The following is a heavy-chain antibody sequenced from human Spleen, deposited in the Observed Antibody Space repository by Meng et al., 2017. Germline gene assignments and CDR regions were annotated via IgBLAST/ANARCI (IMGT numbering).Heavy chain of an antibody. CDR1: GYTLTNYG. Sequence: ASVKVSCKASGYTLTNYGINWVRQAPGQGLEWMGWISAHNGDTNYARKLQDRVIMTTDTSTSTAYMELRSLRSDDTAVYYCARDPGIAARPIFDYWGQVTLVTVSS. V-gene: IGHV1-18*01. CDR3: ARDPGIAARPIFDY. D-gene: IGHD6-6*01. J-gene: IGHJ4*02. CDR2: ISAHNGDT.